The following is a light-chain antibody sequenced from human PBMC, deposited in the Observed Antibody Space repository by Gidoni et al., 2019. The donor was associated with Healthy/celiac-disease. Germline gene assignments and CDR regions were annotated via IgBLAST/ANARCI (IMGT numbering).Light chain of an antibody. CDR3: QQRSNGPPT. J-gene: IGKJ1*01. CDR1: QSVSSY. V-gene: IGKV3-11*01. Sequence: EIVLTQSPATLSLSPGERSTLSCRASQSVSSYLAWYQQKPGQAPRLLIYDASTRSTGIPARFSGSGSRTDFTLTSSSLEPEDFAVYYCQQRSNGPPTFGQGTKVEIK. CDR2: DAS.